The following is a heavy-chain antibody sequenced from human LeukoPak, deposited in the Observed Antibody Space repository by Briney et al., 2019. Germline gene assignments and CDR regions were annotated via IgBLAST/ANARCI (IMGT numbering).Heavy chain of an antibody. D-gene: IGHD2-2*01. Sequence: SETLSLTCAVYGGSFSGYYWSWIRQPPGKGLEWIGEINHSGSTNYNPSLKSRVTISVDTSKNQFSLKLSSVTAADTAVCYCARGRDCSSTSCSTLFDYWGQGTLVTVSS. V-gene: IGHV4-34*01. J-gene: IGHJ4*02. CDR1: GGSFSGYY. CDR2: INHSGST. CDR3: ARGRDCSSTSCSTLFDY.